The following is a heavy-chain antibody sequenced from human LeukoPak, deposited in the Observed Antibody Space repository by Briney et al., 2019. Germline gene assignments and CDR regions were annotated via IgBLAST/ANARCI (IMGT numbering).Heavy chain of an antibody. CDR3: ARVLRGYGYYFDY. CDR1: GDSISSYY. Sequence: SETLSLTRTVSGDSISSYYWSWIRQPPGKGLEWIGYIYYSESTNYNPSLKSRVTISVGTSKNQFSLKVSSVTAADTAVYYCARVLRGYGYYFDYWGQGTLVTVSS. V-gene: IGHV4-59*01. CDR2: IYYSEST. J-gene: IGHJ4*02. D-gene: IGHD5-12*01.